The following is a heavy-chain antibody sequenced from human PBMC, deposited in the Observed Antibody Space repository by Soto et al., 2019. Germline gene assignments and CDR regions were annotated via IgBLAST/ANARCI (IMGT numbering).Heavy chain of an antibody. Sequence: GGSLRLSCAASGFTFSSYGMHWVRQAPGKGLEWVAVISYDGSNKYYADSVKGRFTISRDNSKNTLYLQMNSLRAEDTAVYYCAKGGEMATIEAVYFDYWGQGTLVTVSS. V-gene: IGHV3-30*18. CDR1: GFTFSSYG. D-gene: IGHD5-12*01. CDR3: AKGGEMATIEAVYFDY. CDR2: ISYDGSNK. J-gene: IGHJ4*02.